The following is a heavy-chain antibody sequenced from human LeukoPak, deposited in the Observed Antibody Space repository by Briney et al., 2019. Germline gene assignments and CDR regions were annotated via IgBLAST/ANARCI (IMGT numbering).Heavy chain of an antibody. V-gene: IGHV3-30*01. Sequence: GGSLRPSCAASGFTFSSYAMHWVRQAPGKGLEWVAVISYDGSNKYYADSVKGRFTISRDNSKNTLYLQMNSLRAEDTAVYYCARGAAAAGMWFDYWGQGTLVTVSS. CDR2: ISYDGSNK. J-gene: IGHJ4*02. CDR1: GFTFSSYA. D-gene: IGHD6-13*01. CDR3: ARGAAAAGMWFDY.